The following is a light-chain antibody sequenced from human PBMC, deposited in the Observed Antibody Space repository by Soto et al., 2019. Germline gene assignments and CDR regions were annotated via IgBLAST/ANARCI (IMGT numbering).Light chain of an antibody. Sequence: DIQMTQSPSSLSASVGDRVTITCRASQSINHWLAWYQQKPGKAPKFLIYDASTLRNGVPSRFSGRGAGTEFTLTISSLQPDDFATYYCQQYDSHPYTFGEGTKVDI. V-gene: IGKV1-5*01. CDR2: DAS. CDR3: QQYDSHPYT. CDR1: QSINHW. J-gene: IGKJ2*01.